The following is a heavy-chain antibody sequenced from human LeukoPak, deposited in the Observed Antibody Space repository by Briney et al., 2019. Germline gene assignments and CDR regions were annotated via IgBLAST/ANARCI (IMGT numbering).Heavy chain of an antibody. CDR2: IYTSGST. V-gene: IGHV4-61*02. CDR3: ARSISDSSGGDAFDI. Sequence: SETLSLTCTVSGGSISSGSYYWSWIRQPAGKGLEWIGRIYTSGSTNYNPSLKSRVTISVDTSKNQFSLKLSSVTAADTAVYYCARSISDSSGGDAFDIWGQGTMVTVS. CDR1: GGSISSGSYY. D-gene: IGHD3-22*01. J-gene: IGHJ3*02.